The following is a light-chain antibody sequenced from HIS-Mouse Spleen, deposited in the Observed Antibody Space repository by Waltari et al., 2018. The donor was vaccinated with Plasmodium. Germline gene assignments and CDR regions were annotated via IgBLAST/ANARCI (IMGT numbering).Light chain of an antibody. CDR1: KLGDKY. Sequence: SYELTQPPSVSVSPGQTASITCSGDKLGDKYACWYQQKPGQSPGLVIYQDSNRPSGSPARFSGSKLGNTATLTISGTQAMDEADYYCQAWDSSTAVFGGGTKLTVL. CDR2: QDS. CDR3: QAWDSSTAV. V-gene: IGLV3-1*01. J-gene: IGLJ3*02.